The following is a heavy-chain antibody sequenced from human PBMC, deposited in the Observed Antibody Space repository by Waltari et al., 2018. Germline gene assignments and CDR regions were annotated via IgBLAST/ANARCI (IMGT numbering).Heavy chain of an antibody. D-gene: IGHD1-7*01. Sequence: QVQLQESGPGLVKPSETLSLACAVSGGSIYTYCWTWIRQPPGKGLEWIGFVYYGGSTRSTNSSPSLNSLSSISLDTSENQFSLKLASVTAADTAVYYCAKVWKNYRTDYWGQGTLVTVSS. V-gene: IGHV4-59*12. CDR3: AKVWKNYRTDY. CDR2: VYYGGSTRST. CDR1: GGSIYTYC. J-gene: IGHJ4*02.